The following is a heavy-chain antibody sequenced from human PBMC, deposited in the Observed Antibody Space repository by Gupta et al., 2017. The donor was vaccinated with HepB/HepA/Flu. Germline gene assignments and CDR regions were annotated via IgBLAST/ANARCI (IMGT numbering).Heavy chain of an antibody. J-gene: IGHJ4*02. CDR1: GYTFTSYG. CDR3: ARAPPHHYYDSSGPNFDY. CDR2: ISAYNGNT. Sequence: QVQLVQSGAEVKKPGASVKVSCKASGYTFTSYGISWVRQAPGQGLEWMGWISAYNGNTNYAQKLQGRVTMTTDTSTSTAYMELRSLRSDDTAVYYCARAPPHHYYDSSGPNFDYWGQGTLVTVSS. D-gene: IGHD3-22*01. V-gene: IGHV1-18*01.